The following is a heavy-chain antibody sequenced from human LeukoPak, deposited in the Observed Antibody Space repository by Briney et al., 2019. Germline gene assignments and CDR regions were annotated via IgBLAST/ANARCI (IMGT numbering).Heavy chain of an antibody. CDR3: ARGYSDSSGYRKIQSGMDV. CDR1: GDSISSNY. D-gene: IGHD3-22*01. Sequence: SXTLSLTCTVSGDSISSNYWSWIRQPPGRGLEWIGQIYYSGSTNYNPSLKSRVTISVDTSKNQFSLKLSSVTAADTAVYYCARGYSDSSGYRKIQSGMDVWGHGTTVTVSS. CDR2: IYYSGST. J-gene: IGHJ6*02. V-gene: IGHV4-59*01.